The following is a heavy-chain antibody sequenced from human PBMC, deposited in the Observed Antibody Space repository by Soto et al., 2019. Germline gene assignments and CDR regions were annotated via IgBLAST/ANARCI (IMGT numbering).Heavy chain of an antibody. Sequence: PGGARRLSCAAPGLTFSNSGKHGGRQAPGKGLEWVAVISYDGGIKYYVDSVKGRFTISRDNSKNTLYLQMNSLRAEDTAVYYCATDFSGWYGSSEYGFWGQGTLVTVSS. J-gene: IGHJ4*02. V-gene: IGHV3-30*03. CDR2: ISYDGGIK. CDR3: ATDFSGWYGSSEYGF. D-gene: IGHD6-19*01. CDR1: GLTFSNSG.